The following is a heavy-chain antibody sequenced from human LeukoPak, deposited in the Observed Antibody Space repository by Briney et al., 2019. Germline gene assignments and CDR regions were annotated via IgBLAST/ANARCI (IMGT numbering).Heavy chain of an antibody. CDR2: IKSKSDGGTT. J-gene: IGHJ5*02. CDR1: GFPFTNAW. Sequence: PGGSLRLSCAASGFPFTNAWMAWVRQAPGKGLEWVCRIKSKSDGGTTDYAAPVKGRFTVSRDDSKNTLYLQMNSLKIEDTAVYYCTTDHHWGQGTLVIVSS. CDR3: TTDHH. V-gene: IGHV3-15*01.